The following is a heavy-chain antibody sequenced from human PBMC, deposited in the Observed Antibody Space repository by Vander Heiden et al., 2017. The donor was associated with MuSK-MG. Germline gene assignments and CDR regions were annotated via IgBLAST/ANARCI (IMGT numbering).Heavy chain of an antibody. V-gene: IGHV3-48*04. CDR1: GFTLRSYS. CDR2: ISSSSTTI. CDR3: ARLTRSWHFDL. Sequence: EVQLVESGGGLAQPGGSLRLTCAASGFTLRSYSMTWVRQAPGKGLEWVSYISSSSTTINYGGSVKGRFTISRDNAKNSLYLQMNSLRAEDTAVYYCARLTRSWHFDLWGRGTLVSVSS. J-gene: IGHJ2*01.